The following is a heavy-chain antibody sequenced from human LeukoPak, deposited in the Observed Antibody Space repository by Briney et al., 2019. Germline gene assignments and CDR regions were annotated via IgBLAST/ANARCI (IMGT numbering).Heavy chain of an antibody. J-gene: IGHJ4*02. CDR2: IYTSGST. CDR1: GGSISSFY. Sequence: SETLSLTCTASGGSISSFYWSWIRQPAGKGLEWIGRIYTSGSTNYNPSLKSRVTMSVDTSKNQVSLKLSSVTAADTAVYYCARDPSYSSGRFDNWGQGTLVSVSS. D-gene: IGHD6-19*01. V-gene: IGHV4-4*07. CDR3: ARDPSYSSGRFDN.